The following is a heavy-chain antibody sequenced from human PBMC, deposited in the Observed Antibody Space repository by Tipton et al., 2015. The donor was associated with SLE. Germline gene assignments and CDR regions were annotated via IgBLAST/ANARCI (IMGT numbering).Heavy chain of an antibody. CDR1: GGSISSYY. CDR3: ARGGAGYPAAFDP. V-gene: IGHV4-34*01. D-gene: IGHD5-12*01. CDR2: INHSGST. Sequence: TLSLTCTVSGGSISSYYCSWIRQPPGKGLEWIGEINHSGSTNYNPSLKSRVTISVDTSKNQFSLKLSSVTAADTAVYYCARGGAGYPAAFDPWGRGTLVTVSS. J-gene: IGHJ5*02.